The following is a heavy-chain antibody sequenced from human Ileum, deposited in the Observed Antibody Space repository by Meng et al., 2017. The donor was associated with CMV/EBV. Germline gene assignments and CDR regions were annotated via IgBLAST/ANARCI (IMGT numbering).Heavy chain of an antibody. CDR3: ARGGENYYDRSGYYLQPFYFDY. J-gene: IGHJ4*02. CDR2: ISAYNGNT. CDR1: GYTFSDYG. Sequence: ASVKVSCKASGYTFSDYGISWVRQAPGQGLEWMGWISAYNGNTNYAQKFQGRATMTTDTSTNTADMGLRSLRSDDTAVYYCARGGENYYDRSGYYLQPFYFDYWGQGTLVTVSS. D-gene: IGHD3-22*01. V-gene: IGHV1-18*01.